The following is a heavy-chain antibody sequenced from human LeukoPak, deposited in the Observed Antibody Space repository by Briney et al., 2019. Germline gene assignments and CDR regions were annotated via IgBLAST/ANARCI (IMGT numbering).Heavy chain of an antibody. CDR1: GFSFSNSA. CDR3: AKGQSIAARSNFFDS. J-gene: IGHJ4*02. CDR2: IVGSGANS. Sequence: GGSLRLSCAASGFSFSNSAMSWVRQAPGKGLEWVSSIVGSGANSYYPDSVKGRFTVSRDNSKNTVYLQMSRLTAEDTALYYCAKGQSIAARSNFFDSWGQGTLVTVSS. V-gene: IGHV3-23*01. D-gene: IGHD6-6*01.